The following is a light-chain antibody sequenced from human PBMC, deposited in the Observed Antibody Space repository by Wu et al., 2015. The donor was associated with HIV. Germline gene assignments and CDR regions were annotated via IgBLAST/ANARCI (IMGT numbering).Light chain of an antibody. J-gene: IGKJ1*01. CDR2: DAS. V-gene: IGKV3-15*01. CDR1: QYISNS. Sequence: ETVLSQSPATLSLSPGERATLSCRASQYISNSLAWFQQKSGQSPRLLIYDASTRATGIPARFSGSGSGTEFTLTISSIQSEDFAVYYCQQFNDWPTWTFGLRDQSGNQT. CDR3: QQFNDWPTWT.